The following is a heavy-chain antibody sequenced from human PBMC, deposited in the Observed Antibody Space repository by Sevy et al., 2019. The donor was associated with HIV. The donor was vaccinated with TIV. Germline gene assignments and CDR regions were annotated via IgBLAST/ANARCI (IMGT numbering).Heavy chain of an antibody. J-gene: IGHJ6*02. Sequence: GGSLRLSCAASGFTFSSYAMSWVRQAPGKGLEWVSAISGSGGSTYYADSVKGRFTISRDNSKNRLYLQMNSLRAEDTAVYYCALGYYDSSGYSPYYYYYGMDVWGQGTTVTVSS. CDR1: GFTFSSYA. CDR2: ISGSGGST. V-gene: IGHV3-23*01. D-gene: IGHD3-22*01. CDR3: ALGYYDSSGYSPYYYYYGMDV.